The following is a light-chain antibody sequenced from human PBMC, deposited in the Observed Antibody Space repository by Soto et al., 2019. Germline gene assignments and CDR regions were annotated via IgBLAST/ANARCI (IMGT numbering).Light chain of an antibody. CDR2: KAS. CDR1: QSISSW. Sequence: DIQMTQSPSTLSASVGHRLTITCRASQSISSWLAWYQQKPGKAPKLLIYKASSLESGVPSRFSGSGSGTEFTLTISSLQPDDFATYYCQQYNSYPATFGQGTKVDIK. V-gene: IGKV1-5*03. CDR3: QQYNSYPAT. J-gene: IGKJ1*01.